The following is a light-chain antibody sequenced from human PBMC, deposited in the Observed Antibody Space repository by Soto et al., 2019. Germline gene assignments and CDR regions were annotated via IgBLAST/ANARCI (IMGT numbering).Light chain of an antibody. Sequence: EIVLTQSPATLSLSPGERATLSCRASQSVSNYVAWYQQKPGQAPRLLIYDASNRAPGIPARFSGYGSGTDFTLTISSLEPEDFAVSYCQQRSNWLFGPGTKVDIK. CDR3: QQRSNWL. CDR2: DAS. J-gene: IGKJ3*01. V-gene: IGKV3-11*01. CDR1: QSVSNY.